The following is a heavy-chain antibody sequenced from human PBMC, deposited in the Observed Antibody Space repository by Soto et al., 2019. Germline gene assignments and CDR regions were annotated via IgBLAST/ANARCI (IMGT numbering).Heavy chain of an antibody. CDR2: ISRRGDTT. Sequence: PGGSLRLSCAASGFTFTTYAMSWVRQAPGKGLEWVSVISRRGDTTYYADSVKGRFTISRDNSKNTLYLQMNSLRAEDRAVYYCARIQAGYASSGYFSAFDIWGQGTTVTVSS. CDR1: GFTFTTYA. CDR3: ARIQAGYASSGYFSAFDI. V-gene: IGHV3-23*01. J-gene: IGHJ3*02. D-gene: IGHD3-22*01.